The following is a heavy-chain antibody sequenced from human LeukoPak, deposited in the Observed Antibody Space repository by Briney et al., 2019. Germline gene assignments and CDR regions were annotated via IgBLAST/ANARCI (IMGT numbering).Heavy chain of an antibody. CDR1: GFTFGRYW. Sequence: GGPLRLSFEAFGFTFGRYWLHWAGQAPGKGLVWVSRIKSNGKTNYADSVKGRFTISRDNPKHTVSLQMDSPRAEDTGVYDCARAPPEVGGYYPEYFRHWGQGALVTVSS. D-gene: IGHD3-22*01. J-gene: IGHJ1*01. CDR3: ARAPPEVGGYYPEYFRH. V-gene: IGHV3-74*01. CDR2: IKSNGKT.